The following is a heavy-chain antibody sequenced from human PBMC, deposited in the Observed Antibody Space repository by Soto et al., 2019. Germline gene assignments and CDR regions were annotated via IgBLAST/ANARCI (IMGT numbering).Heavy chain of an antibody. D-gene: IGHD6-19*01. Sequence: SETLSLTCTVSGGSVSSGSYYWSWIRQPPGKGLEWIGYIYYSGSTNYNNSLKSRVTISVDTSKNQFSLKLSSVTAADTAVYYCARVRAEWLGPNYYYGMDVWGQGTTVTVSS. CDR3: ARVRAEWLGPNYYYGMDV. CDR1: GGSVSSGSYY. CDR2: IYYSGST. J-gene: IGHJ6*02. V-gene: IGHV4-61*01.